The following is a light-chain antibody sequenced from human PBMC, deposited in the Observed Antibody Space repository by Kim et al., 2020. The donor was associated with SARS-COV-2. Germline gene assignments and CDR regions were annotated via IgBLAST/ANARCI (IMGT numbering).Light chain of an antibody. Sequence: ASVGYRVTITCRASQSISTYLNWHQQKPGKAPKILSYAASTLQSGVPSRFSGSGSGTDFTHTISSLQPEDFATYFCQQTYRVPLTFGQGTKGDIK. CDR1: QSISTY. CDR3: QQTYRVPLT. CDR2: AAS. J-gene: IGKJ1*01. V-gene: IGKV1-39*01.